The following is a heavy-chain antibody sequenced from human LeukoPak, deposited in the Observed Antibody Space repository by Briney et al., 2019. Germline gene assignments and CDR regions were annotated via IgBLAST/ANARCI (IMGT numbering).Heavy chain of an antibody. CDR1: GGSISSYY. CDR2: IYYSGST. CDR3: ARDGRIVVVPAASSKGREHYYYYGMDV. V-gene: IGHV4-59*01. J-gene: IGHJ6*02. D-gene: IGHD2-2*01. Sequence: PSETLSLTCTVSGGSISSYYWSWIRQPPGKGLEWLGYIYYSGSTNYNPSLKSRVTISVDTSKNQFSLKLSSVTAADTAVYYCARDGRIVVVPAASSKGREHYYYYGMDVWGPGTTVTVSS.